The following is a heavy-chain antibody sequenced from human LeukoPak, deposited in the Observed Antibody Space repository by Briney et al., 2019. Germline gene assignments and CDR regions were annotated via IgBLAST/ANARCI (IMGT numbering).Heavy chain of an antibody. CDR2: IHWNGGST. Sequence: PGGSLRLSCAASGFAFDDYGMSWVRQAPGKGLEWVSGIHWNGGSTGYADSVEGRFTISRDNAKNSLYLQMNSLRAEDTAVYYCARDGGVPVDYWGQGTLVTVSS. CDR1: GFAFDDYG. J-gene: IGHJ4*02. V-gene: IGHV3-20*04. CDR3: ARDGGVPVDY. D-gene: IGHD3-16*01.